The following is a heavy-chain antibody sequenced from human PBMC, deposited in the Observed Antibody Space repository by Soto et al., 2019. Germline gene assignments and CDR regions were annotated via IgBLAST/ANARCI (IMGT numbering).Heavy chain of an antibody. CDR2: INPYSGGT. CDR3: AKDGHYDTPDY. D-gene: IGHD3-22*01. V-gene: IGHV1-2*04. Sequence: GASVKVSCKASGYTFSGSFIHWVRQAPGQGLEWMRWINPYSGGTNYAQKFQAWVTMTRDMSITTAYMELSRLRSDDTAVYYCAKDGHYDTPDYWGQGTLVTVSS. J-gene: IGHJ4*02. CDR1: GYTFSGSF.